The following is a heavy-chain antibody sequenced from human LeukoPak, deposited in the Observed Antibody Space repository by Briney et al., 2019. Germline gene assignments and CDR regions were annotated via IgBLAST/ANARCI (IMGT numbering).Heavy chain of an antibody. CDR1: GGSISSGDYY. J-gene: IGHJ6*02. D-gene: IGHD6-13*01. CDR3: ARDYIAIGVYGMDV. CDR2: IYYSGST. Sequence: SETLSLTCTVSGGSISSGDYYWSWIRQPPGKGLEWIGYIYYSGSTYYNPSLKSRVTISVDTSKNQFSLKLSSVTPEDTAVYYCARDYIAIGVYGMDVWGQGTTVTVSS. V-gene: IGHV4-30-4*01.